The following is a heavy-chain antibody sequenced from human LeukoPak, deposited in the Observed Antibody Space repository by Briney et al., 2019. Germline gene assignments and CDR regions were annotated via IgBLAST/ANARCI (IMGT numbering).Heavy chain of an antibody. CDR1: GFTFSSYS. V-gene: IGHV3-48*01. D-gene: IGHD3-22*01. Sequence: GGSLRLSCAASGFTFSSYSMNWVRQAPGKGLEWVSYISSSSSTIYYADSVKGRFTISRDNAKNSLYLQMNSLRAEDTAVYYCARYPATYYYDSSGLDYWGQGTLVTVSS. J-gene: IGHJ4*02. CDR3: ARYPATYYYDSSGLDY. CDR2: ISSSSSTI.